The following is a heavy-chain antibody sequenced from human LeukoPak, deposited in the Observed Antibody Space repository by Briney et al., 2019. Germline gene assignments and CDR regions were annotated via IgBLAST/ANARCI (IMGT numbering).Heavy chain of an antibody. Sequence: PGGSLRLSFAAPGFTLSNYSMNWVRQAPGKGLEWVSSINSSSSYIYYADSVKGRFTISRDNAKNSLYLQMNSLRAEDTAVYYCATLEYCSSTTCYGNYYGMDVWGQGTTVTVSS. CDR3: ATLEYCSSTTCYGNYYGMDV. CDR1: GFTLSNYS. CDR2: INSSSSYI. V-gene: IGHV3-21*01. J-gene: IGHJ6*02. D-gene: IGHD2-2*01.